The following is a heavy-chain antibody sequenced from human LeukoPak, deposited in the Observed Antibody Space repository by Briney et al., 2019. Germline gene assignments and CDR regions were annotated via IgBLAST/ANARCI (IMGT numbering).Heavy chain of an antibody. CDR3: ARGFKRITIFGVVITGHYFDY. Sequence: SVKVSCRASGGTFSSYTISWVRQAPGQGLEWMGRIIPILGIANYAQKFQGRVTITADKSTSTAYMELSSLRSEDTAVYYCARGFKRITIFGVVITGHYFDYWGQGTLVTASS. J-gene: IGHJ4*02. V-gene: IGHV1-69*02. D-gene: IGHD3-3*01. CDR2: IIPILGIA. CDR1: GGTFSSYT.